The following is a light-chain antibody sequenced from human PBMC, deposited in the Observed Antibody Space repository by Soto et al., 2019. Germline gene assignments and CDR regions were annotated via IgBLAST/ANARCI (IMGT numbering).Light chain of an antibody. CDR1: QSISGY. Sequence: DIQMTQSPSTLSASVGDRVTITCRASQSISGYLAWYQQRPGKAPQLLIYDASSLQTGVPSRFSGSGSGTEFILTISSLQPDDFATYYCQQYDSLWTYGHGTKVDIK. CDR2: DAS. V-gene: IGKV1-5*01. CDR3: QQYDSLWT. J-gene: IGKJ1*01.